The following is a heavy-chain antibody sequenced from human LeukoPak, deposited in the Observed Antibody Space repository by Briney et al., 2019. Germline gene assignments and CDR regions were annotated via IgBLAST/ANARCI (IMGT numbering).Heavy chain of an antibody. CDR2: INPSGGST. D-gene: IGHD6-19*01. Sequence: ASVKVSCKASGYTFTSYYKHWVRQAPGQGLEWMGIINPSGGSTSYAQKFQGRVTMTRDTSTSTVYMELSSLRSEDTAVYYCARDRRRHSSGWYPIDYWGQGTLVTVSS. CDR3: ARDRRRHSSGWYPIDY. V-gene: IGHV1-46*01. J-gene: IGHJ4*02. CDR1: GYTFTSYY.